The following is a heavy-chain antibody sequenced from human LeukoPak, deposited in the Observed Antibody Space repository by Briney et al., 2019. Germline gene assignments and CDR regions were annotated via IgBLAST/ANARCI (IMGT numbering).Heavy chain of an antibody. J-gene: IGHJ6*02. V-gene: IGHV1-18*01. CDR1: GYTFTSYG. CDR2: ISAYNGNA. CDR3: ARGGYDFWSGYYEAPRNYGMDV. Sequence: GASVKVSCKASGYTFTSYGISWVRQAPGQGLEWMGWISAYNGNANYAQKLQGGVTMTTDTSTSTAYMELRSLRSDDTAVYYCARGGYDFWSGYYEAPRNYGMDVWGQGTTVTVSS. D-gene: IGHD3-3*01.